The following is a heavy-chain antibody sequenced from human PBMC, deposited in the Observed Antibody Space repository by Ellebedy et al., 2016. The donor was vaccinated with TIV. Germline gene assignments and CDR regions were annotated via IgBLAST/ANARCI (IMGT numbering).Heavy chain of an antibody. CDR1: GYTFTTYA. CDR2: INTGNGNT. Sequence: AASVKVSCKASGYTFTTYAMHWVRQAPGQGLEWMGRINTGNGNTKYSQKFQGRVTMTGDTPASTAYMELSSLTSEDTAMYYCARGSAEGRAFDYWGQGTLVTVSS. J-gene: IGHJ4*02. V-gene: IGHV1-3*04. D-gene: IGHD3-10*01. CDR3: ARGSAEGRAFDY.